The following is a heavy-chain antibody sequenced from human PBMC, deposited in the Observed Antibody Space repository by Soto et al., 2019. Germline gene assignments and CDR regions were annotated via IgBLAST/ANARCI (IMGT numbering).Heavy chain of an antibody. Sequence: QVQLVQSGAEVKKPGASVKVSCTASGYTLTSYYMHWVRQAPGQGLEWMGIINPSGGSTSYAQNYQGRITMTSDTSTTTVYRELSSMRSEDTAVYFCARGDYDVLTGYYPLDFWVQGTLVTVSS. CDR3: ARGDYDVLTGYYPLDF. J-gene: IGHJ4*02. CDR2: INPSGGST. D-gene: IGHD3-9*01. CDR1: GYTLTSYY. V-gene: IGHV1-46*01.